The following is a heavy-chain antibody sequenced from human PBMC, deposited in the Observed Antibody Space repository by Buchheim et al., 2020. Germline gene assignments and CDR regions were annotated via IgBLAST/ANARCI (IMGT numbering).Heavy chain of an antibody. CDR2: ISGSGGST. CDR3: ASCLVKYYYYYYGMDV. J-gene: IGHJ6*02. V-gene: IGHV3-23*01. CDR1: GFTFSSYA. Sequence: EVQLLESGGGLVQPGGSLRLSCAASGFTFSSYAMSWVRQAPGKGLEWVSAISGSGGSTYYADSGKGRVTISRDNSKNTLYLQMNSLRAEDTAVYYCASCLVKYYYYYYGMDVWGQGTT. D-gene: IGHD5/OR15-5a*01.